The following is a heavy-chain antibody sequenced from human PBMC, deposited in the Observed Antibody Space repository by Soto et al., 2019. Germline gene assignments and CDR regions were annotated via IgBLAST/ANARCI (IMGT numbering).Heavy chain of an antibody. CDR3: ATVFEH. Sequence: VPLVESGGGSVQPGGSLRLSCVASGITFSAFWMHWVRQVPGKGLVWVARVDSAGSGTSYADSVKGRFTISRDNAKNTLSLQMDSLRVEDTAVYYCATVFEHWGQGIPVTVSS. V-gene: IGHV3-74*01. J-gene: IGHJ4*02. CDR1: GITFSAFW. CDR2: VDSAGSGT.